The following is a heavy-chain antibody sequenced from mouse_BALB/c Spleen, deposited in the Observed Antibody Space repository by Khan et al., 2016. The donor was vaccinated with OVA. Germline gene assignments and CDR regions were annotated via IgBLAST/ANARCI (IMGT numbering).Heavy chain of an antibody. Sequence: VQLQQSGPELVKPGASVKISCKASGYTFTDYNIHWVKQSHGKSLEWIGYFYPYNGGTGYNQKFKSKATLTLDNSSSTAYMERRSLTSEDSAVYFLARSRGPCFYYLLYYWGQSTTLPIS. V-gene: IGHV1S29*02. CDR3: ARSRGPCFYYLLYY. CDR1: GYTFTDYN. J-gene: IGHJ2*01. CDR2: FYPYNGGT. D-gene: IGHD1-1*01.